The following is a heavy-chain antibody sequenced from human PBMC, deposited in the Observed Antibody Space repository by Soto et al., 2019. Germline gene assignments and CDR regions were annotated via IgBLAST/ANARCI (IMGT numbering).Heavy chain of an antibody. Sequence: SVKVSCKASGGTFSSYTISWVRQAPGQGLEWMGRIIPILGIANYAQKFQGRVTITADKSTSTAYMELSSLRSEDTAVFYCARVATIAQAAVDYWGQGTLVTVSS. D-gene: IGHD5-12*01. CDR1: GGTFSSYT. J-gene: IGHJ4*02. CDR2: IIPILGIA. V-gene: IGHV1-69*02. CDR3: ARVATIAQAAVDY.